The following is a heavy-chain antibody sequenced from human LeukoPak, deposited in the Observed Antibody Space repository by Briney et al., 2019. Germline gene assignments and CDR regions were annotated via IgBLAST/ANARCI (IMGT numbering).Heavy chain of an antibody. V-gene: IGHV7-4-1*02. CDR1: GYTFTSYY. CDR3: AREEYYDSSAPTNFDC. CDR2: INTNTGNP. J-gene: IGHJ4*02. Sequence: ASVKVSCKASGYTFTSYYMHWVRQAPGQGLEWMGWINTNTGNPTYAQGFTGRFVFSLDTSVTTAYLQISSLKAEDTAVYYCAREEYYDSSAPTNFDCWGQGTLVTVSS. D-gene: IGHD3-22*01.